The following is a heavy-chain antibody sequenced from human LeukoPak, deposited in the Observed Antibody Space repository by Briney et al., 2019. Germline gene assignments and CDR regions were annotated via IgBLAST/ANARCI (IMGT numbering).Heavy chain of an antibody. J-gene: IGHJ4*02. D-gene: IGHD6-13*01. CDR3: ARDDRIAAAGTFDY. Sequence: GGSLRLSCAASGFTVSNSFMSWVRQAPGKGLEWVSVYSGGTTYYADSVKGRFTISRDNSKNTQYLQMNSLRAEDTALYYCARDDRIAAAGTFDYWGQGTLVTVSS. V-gene: IGHV3-53*01. CDR2: YSGGTT. CDR1: GFTVSNSF.